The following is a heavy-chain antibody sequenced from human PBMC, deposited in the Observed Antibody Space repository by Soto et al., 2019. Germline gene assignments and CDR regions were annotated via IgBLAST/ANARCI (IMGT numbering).Heavy chain of an antibody. J-gene: IGHJ4*02. CDR1: GFTFSSYA. CDR3: AKVSCSSTSCYTYFDY. V-gene: IGHV3-23*01. CDR2: ISGSGGST. Sequence: GGSLRLSCAASGFTFSSYAMSWVRQAPGKGLEWVSAISGSGGSTYYADSVKGRFTISRDNSKNTLYLQMNSLRAEDTAVYYCAKVSCSSTSCYTYFDYWGQGILVTVSS. D-gene: IGHD2-2*02.